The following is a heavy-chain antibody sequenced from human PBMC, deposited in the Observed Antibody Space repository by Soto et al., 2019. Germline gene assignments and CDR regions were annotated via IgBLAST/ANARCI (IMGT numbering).Heavy chain of an antibody. D-gene: IGHD2-8*01. CDR2: VYHSGTT. Sequence: SETLSLTXTVSGGSISSGDYYWSWIRQTPGKGLEWIGYVYHSGTTYYNPSLKSRVTISEDTSKNQFSLKLTSVTAADTAVYYCASKYCPDGVCYVPDGWFDPWGQGALVTVSS. J-gene: IGHJ5*02. CDR3: ASKYCPDGVCYVPDGWFDP. CDR1: GGSISSGDYY. V-gene: IGHV4-30-4*01.